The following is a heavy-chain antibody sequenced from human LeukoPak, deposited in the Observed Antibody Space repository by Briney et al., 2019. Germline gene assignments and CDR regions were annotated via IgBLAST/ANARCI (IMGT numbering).Heavy chain of an antibody. Sequence: PGGSLRLSCAASGFTFSSYSMNWVRQAPGKGLEWVSYISSSSSTIYYADSVKGRFTISRDNAKNSLYLQMNSLRAEDTAVYYCARDRGYDFWSGPKPDAFDIWGQGTMVTVSS. V-gene: IGHV3-48*01. CDR2: ISSSSSTI. D-gene: IGHD3-3*01. CDR3: ARDRGYDFWSGPKPDAFDI. CDR1: GFTFSSYS. J-gene: IGHJ3*02.